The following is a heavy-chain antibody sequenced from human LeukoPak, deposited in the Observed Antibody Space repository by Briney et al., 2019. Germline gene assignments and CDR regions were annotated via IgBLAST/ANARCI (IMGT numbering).Heavy chain of an antibody. Sequence: SETLSLTCTVSGGSISSYYWSWIRQPAGKGLEWIGRIYTSGSTNYNPSLKSRVTMSVDTSKNQFSLKLSSVTAADTAVYYCARGTSAIFGVDPYYYYMDVWGKGTTVTVSS. CDR2: IYTSGST. J-gene: IGHJ6*03. CDR1: GGSISSYY. V-gene: IGHV4-4*07. CDR3: ARGTSAIFGVDPYYYYMDV. D-gene: IGHD3-3*01.